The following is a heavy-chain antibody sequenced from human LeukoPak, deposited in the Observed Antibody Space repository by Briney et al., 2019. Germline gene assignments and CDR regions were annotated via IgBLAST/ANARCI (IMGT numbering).Heavy chain of an antibody. J-gene: IGHJ4*02. CDR3: ATVQVGELDY. CDR1: GVTFTGSY. V-gene: IGHV1-2*02. D-gene: IGHD1-26*01. Sequence: ASVKVSCKASGVTFTGSYMHWVRQAPGQGLEWMGWINPNTGGTNYAQRFQGRVTITWDTSISTVYMELSSLRVDDTAVYYCATVQVGELDYWGEGTLVTVSS. CDR2: INPNTGGT.